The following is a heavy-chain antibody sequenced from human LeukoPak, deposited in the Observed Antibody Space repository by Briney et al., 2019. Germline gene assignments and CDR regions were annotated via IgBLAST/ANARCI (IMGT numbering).Heavy chain of an antibody. Sequence: GGPLRLSCAASGFTFSDYYMIWIHQAPGKALEWVSYISSSRSTIYYADSVKGRFTTSRDNAKNSLYLQMNSVRAEDTAVYYCARDPHYYYYGLDVWGQGTTVTVSS. J-gene: IGHJ6*02. CDR1: GFTFSDYY. CDR2: ISSSRSTI. CDR3: ARDPHYYYYGLDV. V-gene: IGHV3-11*01.